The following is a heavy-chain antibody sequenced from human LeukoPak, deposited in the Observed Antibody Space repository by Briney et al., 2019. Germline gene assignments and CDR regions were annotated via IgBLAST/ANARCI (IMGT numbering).Heavy chain of an antibody. V-gene: IGHV1-18*01. J-gene: IGHJ4*02. CDR1: GYSFTDYD. CDR3: ARTGHHQFDS. Sequence: ASVKVSCKASGYSFTDYDFSWVRQAPGQGLEWLGWVSIYNDNTNYAREVQDRITMTTDISTSTAYMELKSLTSDDTAVYFCARTGHHQFDSWGQGTLVTVSS. CDR2: VSIYNDNT.